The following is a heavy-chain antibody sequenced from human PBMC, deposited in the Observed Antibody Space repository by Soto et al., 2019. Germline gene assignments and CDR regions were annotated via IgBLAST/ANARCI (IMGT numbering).Heavy chain of an antibody. Sequence: QVQLVQSGAEVKKPGSSVKVSCKASGGTFSSYAISWVRQAPGQGLEWMGGSIPIFGTANYAQKFQGRVTITADESTSTAYMELSSLRSEDTAVYYCASPMTTVPINPSQSPPFDYWGQGTLVTVSS. J-gene: IGHJ4*02. CDR1: GGTFSSYA. CDR2: SIPIFGTA. D-gene: IGHD4-17*01. CDR3: ASPMTTVPINPSQSPPFDY. V-gene: IGHV1-69*12.